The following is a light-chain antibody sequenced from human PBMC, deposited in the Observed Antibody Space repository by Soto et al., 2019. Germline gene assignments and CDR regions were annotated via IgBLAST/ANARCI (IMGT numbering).Light chain of an antibody. J-gene: IGKJ1*01. CDR3: QVYGRSPLNLT. Sequence: EILLTQSPGTLSLSPGERATLPCRVSESVNNHCLSWYQQKPGQATRLLIYVASSRGTGIPDRFSGSGSGTDFTLTISRLESEDFAVYYCQVYGRSPLNLTFGPGTKVDI. CDR2: VAS. V-gene: IGKV3-20*01. CDR1: ESVNNHC.